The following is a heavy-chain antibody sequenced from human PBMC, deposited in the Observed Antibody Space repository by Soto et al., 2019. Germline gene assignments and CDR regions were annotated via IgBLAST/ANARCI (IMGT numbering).Heavy chain of an antibody. CDR2: IDNDGRAT. CDR3: ARDNWNSY. J-gene: IGHJ4*02. V-gene: IGHV3-74*01. Sequence: GGSLRLSCVASGFTFNIYWMHWVRQAPGKGLEWVSRIDNDGRATTYADSVKGRFTISRDNAKNTLFLQMNTLRVDDTAVYYCARDNWNSYWGQGTLVTVSS. D-gene: IGHD1-1*01. CDR1: GFTFNIYW.